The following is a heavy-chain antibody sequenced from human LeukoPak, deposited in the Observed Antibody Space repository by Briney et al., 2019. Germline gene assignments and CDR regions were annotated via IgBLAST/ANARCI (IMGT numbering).Heavy chain of an antibody. J-gene: IGHJ6*03. CDR3: ARLIMVRGVIIYYYYYMDV. CDR2: IYYSGST. V-gene: IGHV4-61*01. CDR1: GGSISSGSYY. D-gene: IGHD3-10*01. Sequence: SQTLSLTCTVSGGSISSGSYYWSWIRQPPGKGPEWIGYIYYSGSTNYNPSLKSRVTISVDTSKNQFSLKLSSVTAADTAVYYCARLIMVRGVIIYYYYYMDVWGKGTTVTISS.